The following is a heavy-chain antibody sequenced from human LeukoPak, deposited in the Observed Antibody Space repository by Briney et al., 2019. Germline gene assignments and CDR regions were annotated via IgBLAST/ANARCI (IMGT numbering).Heavy chain of an antibody. CDR2: TRDDGSKN. CDR3: ANGDCRGGRCSSGAY. Sequence: GGSLTLSCAASGFTFRNYGMHWVRQAPGKGLQWVAYTRDDGSKNWYGDSVKGRFTISRDNSKSTLSLQMNSLRGEDTAVYYRANGDCRGGRCSSGAYWGQGTLVTVSS. D-gene: IGHD2-15*01. V-gene: IGHV3-30*02. J-gene: IGHJ4*02. CDR1: GFTFRNYG.